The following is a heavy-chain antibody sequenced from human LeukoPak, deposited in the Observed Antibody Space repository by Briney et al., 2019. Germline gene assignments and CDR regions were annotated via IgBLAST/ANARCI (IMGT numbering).Heavy chain of an antibody. Sequence: SETLSLTCTVSGGSISSSSYYWSWIRQPPGKGLEWIGYAYYSGSTTYNPSLESRVTMSVDTSKNQFSLKLTAVTAADTAVYYCARNSAVATSRSWFDPWGQGTLVTVSS. J-gene: IGHJ5*02. CDR2: AYYSGST. CDR3: ARNSAVATSRSWFDP. CDR1: GGSISSSSYY. V-gene: IGHV4-61*05. D-gene: IGHD6-19*01.